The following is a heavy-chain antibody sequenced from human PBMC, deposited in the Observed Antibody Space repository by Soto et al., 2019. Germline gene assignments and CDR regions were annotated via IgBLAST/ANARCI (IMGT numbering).Heavy chain of an antibody. J-gene: IGHJ4*02. Sequence: GSLRLSCAASGFTFSSYGMHWVRQAPGKGLEWVAVISYDGSNKYYADSVRGRFTISRDNSKNTLYLQMNSLRADDTAVYYCAKDAYYYDTSGPFDYWGQGTLVTAPQ. CDR2: ISYDGSNK. CDR3: AKDAYYYDTSGPFDY. V-gene: IGHV3-30*18. CDR1: GFTFSSYG. D-gene: IGHD3-22*01.